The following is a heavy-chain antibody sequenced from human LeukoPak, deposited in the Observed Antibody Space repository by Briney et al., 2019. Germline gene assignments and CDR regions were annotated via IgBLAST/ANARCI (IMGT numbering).Heavy chain of an antibody. D-gene: IGHD3-22*01. J-gene: IGHJ4*02. Sequence: SETLSLTCTVSSGSIRSYYWSWIRQPAGKGLEWIGRFHTSGSTNYNPSLKSRVTMSVDTSKNQFSLKLSSVTAADTAVYSCARDTYYYDSSGYYYFDYWGQGTLVTVSS. CDR3: ARDTYYYDSSGYYYFDY. CDR2: FHTSGST. CDR1: SGSIRSYY. V-gene: IGHV4-4*07.